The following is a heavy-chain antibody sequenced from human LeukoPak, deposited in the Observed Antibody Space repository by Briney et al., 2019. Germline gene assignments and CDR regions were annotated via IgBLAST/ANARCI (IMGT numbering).Heavy chain of an antibody. V-gene: IGHV4-4*02. CDR3: ARAPPLWRGSGSSSGMDV. D-gene: IGHD3-10*01. J-gene: IGHJ6*02. CDR1: GGSISSSNW. CDR2: IYHSGST. Sequence: NASGTLSLTCAVSGGSISSSNWWSWVRQPPGKGLEWIGEIYHSGSTNYNPSLKSRVTISVDKSKNQFSLKLSSVTAADTAVYYCARAPPLWRGSGSSSGMDVWGQGTTVTVSS.